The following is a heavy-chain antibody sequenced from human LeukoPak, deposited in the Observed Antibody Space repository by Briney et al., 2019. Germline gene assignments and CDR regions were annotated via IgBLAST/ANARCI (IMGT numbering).Heavy chain of an antibody. D-gene: IGHD3-3*01. CDR2: ISGSGGST. J-gene: IGHJ5*02. CDR3: ARDLAEYYDFWSGYRSNWFDP. V-gene: IGHV3-23*01. Sequence: PGGSLRLSCAASGFTFSSYAMSWVRQAPGKGLEWVSAISGSGGSTYYADSVKGRFTISRDNSKNTLYLQMNSLRAEDTAVYYCARDLAEYYDFWSGYRSNWFDPWGQGTLVTVSS. CDR1: GFTFSSYA.